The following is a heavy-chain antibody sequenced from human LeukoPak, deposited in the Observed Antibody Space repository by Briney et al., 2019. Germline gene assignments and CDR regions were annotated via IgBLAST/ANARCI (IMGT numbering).Heavy chain of an antibody. CDR3: AKCMEKENRYFDWLFPGGFDY. V-gene: IGHV3-7*03. CDR2: IKQDGSEI. J-gene: IGHJ4*02. CDR1: GFTFSTYR. D-gene: IGHD3-9*01. Sequence: GGSLRLSCVDSGFTFSTYRMSWVRQPPGKGLEWVANIKQDGSEIYYVDSVKGRFTISRDNAKNSLYLQMNSLRAEDTAVYYCAKCMEKENRYFDWLFPGGFDYWGQGTLVTVSS.